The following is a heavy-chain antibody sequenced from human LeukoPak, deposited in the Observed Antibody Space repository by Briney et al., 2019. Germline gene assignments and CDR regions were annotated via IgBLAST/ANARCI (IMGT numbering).Heavy chain of an antibody. V-gene: IGHV4-34*01. D-gene: IGHD3-3*01. CDR1: GGSFSGYY. J-gene: IGHJ2*01. CDR2: INHSGST. CDR3: ARGHPHYDFWSGYPPGWYFDL. Sequence: PSETLSLTCAVYGGSFSGYYWSWVRQPPGKGLEWIGEINHSGSTNYNPSLKSRVTISVDTSKNQFSLKLSSVTAADTAVYYCARGHPHYDFWSGYPPGWYFDLWGRGTLVTASS.